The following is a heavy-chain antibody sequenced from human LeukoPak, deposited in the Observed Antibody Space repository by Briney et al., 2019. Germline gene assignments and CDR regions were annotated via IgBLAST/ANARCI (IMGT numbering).Heavy chain of an antibody. CDR2: IIPILGIA. CDR3: AGSPRATKNWFDP. J-gene: IGHJ5*02. D-gene: IGHD1-26*01. Sequence: GASVKVSCKASGGTFSSYAISWVRQAPGQGLEWMGRIIPILGIASYAQKFQGRVTMTRDTSTSTVYMELSSLRSEDTAVYYCAGSPRATKNWFDPWGQGTLVTVSS. CDR1: GGTFSSYA. V-gene: IGHV1-69*04.